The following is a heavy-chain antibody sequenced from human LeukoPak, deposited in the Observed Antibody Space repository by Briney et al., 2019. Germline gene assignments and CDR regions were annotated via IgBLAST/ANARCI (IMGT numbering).Heavy chain of an antibody. V-gene: IGHV3-30*02. CDR2: MRNDETYE. CDR3: ARDNLPGFQLAHNYFDP. J-gene: IGHJ4*02. CDR1: GFTFSMYG. D-gene: IGHD1-14*01. Sequence: GGSLRLSCTASGFTFSMYGMHWVRQAPGKGLEWVAFMRNDETYEDYVDSVKGRFTISKDNSKNTLYLQMHSLRTEDTAVYYCARDNLPGFQLAHNYFDPWGQGTLVTVSS.